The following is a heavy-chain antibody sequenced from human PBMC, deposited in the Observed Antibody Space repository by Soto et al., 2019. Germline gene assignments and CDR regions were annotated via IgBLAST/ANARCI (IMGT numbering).Heavy chain of an antibody. D-gene: IGHD3-9*01. V-gene: IGHV4-34*01. CDR2: INDRGSI. J-gene: IGHJ2*01. CDR3: ARESHDILTGPPWVWYLDL. Sequence: QVQLQQWGAGPLRPLETLSLTCGVSGGSFSGYYWAWIRQSPGKGLEWLGEINDRGSINYNPSQKSRVRSSDDTSKNHYSLNLRSVSAADTAVYYCARESHDILTGPPWVWYLDLWGRGTLVTVSS. CDR1: GGSFSGYY.